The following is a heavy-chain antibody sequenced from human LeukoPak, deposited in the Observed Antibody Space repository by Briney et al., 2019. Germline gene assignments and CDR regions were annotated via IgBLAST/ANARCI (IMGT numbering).Heavy chain of an antibody. CDR3: ARDPLYCSGGSCYRRNFDY. CDR2: IIPIFGTA. CDR1: GGTFSNFA. V-gene: IGHV1-69*06. Sequence: SVKVSCKASGGTFSNFAISWVRQAPGQGLDWMGGIIPIFGTANYAQKFQGRVTITADKSTSTAYMELSSLRSEDTAVYYCARDPLYCSGGSCYRRNFDYWGQGTLVTVSS. D-gene: IGHD2-15*01. J-gene: IGHJ4*02.